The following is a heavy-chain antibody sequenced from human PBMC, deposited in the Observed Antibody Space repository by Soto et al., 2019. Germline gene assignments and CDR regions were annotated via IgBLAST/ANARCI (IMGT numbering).Heavy chain of an antibody. CDR2: IIPIFGTA. J-gene: IGHJ3*02. Sequence: ASVKVSCKASGGTFSSYAISWVRQAPGQGLEWMGGIIPIFGTANYAQKFQGRVTITADEPTSTAYMELSSLRSEDTAVYYCARDDGSGSYWARDAFDIWGQGTMVTVSS. CDR1: GGTFSSYA. CDR3: ARDDGSGSYWARDAFDI. V-gene: IGHV1-69*13. D-gene: IGHD3-10*01.